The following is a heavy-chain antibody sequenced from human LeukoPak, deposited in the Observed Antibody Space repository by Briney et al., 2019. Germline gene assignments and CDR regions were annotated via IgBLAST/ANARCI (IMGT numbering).Heavy chain of an antibody. CDR2: IYYSGST. D-gene: IGHD2/OR15-2a*01. J-gene: IGHJ6*03. Sequence: SETLSLTCTVSGDSISNYYWSWIRQPPGKGLQWIGYIYYSGSTNYNPSLKSRVTISVDTSKNQFSLKLSSVTATDTAVYYCARSIYYYYMDVWGKGTTVIVSS. CDR3: ARSIYYYYMDV. V-gene: IGHV4-59*01. CDR1: GDSISNYY.